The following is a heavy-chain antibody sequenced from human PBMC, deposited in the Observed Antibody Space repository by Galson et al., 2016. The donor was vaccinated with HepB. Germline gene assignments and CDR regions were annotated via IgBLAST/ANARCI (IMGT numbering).Heavy chain of an antibody. CDR3: ARDFDY. CDR2: ISGRSAST. Sequence: SLRLSCAAPGFTFSRYAMSWVRQAPGKGLEWVAAISGRSASTYHADSVEGRFTISRDNSKNTLYLQMNSLRAENTAVYYCARDFDYWGQGTLVTVSS. J-gene: IGHJ4*02. V-gene: IGHV3-23*01. CDR1: GFTFSRYA.